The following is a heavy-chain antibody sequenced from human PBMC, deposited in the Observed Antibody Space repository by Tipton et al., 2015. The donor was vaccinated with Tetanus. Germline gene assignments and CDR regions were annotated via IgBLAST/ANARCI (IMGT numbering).Heavy chain of an antibody. CDR1: GGSISSSNW. J-gene: IGHJ6*02. Sequence: SLRLSCAVSGGSISSSNWWSWVRQPPGKGLEWIGEIYHSGSTNYNPSLKSRVTISVDKSKNHFSLKLSSVTAADTAVYYCARDFGWSSDYYYYGMDVWGQGTTVTVSS. V-gene: IGHV4-4*02. D-gene: IGHD3-3*01. CDR3: ARDFGWSSDYYYYGMDV. CDR2: IYHSGST.